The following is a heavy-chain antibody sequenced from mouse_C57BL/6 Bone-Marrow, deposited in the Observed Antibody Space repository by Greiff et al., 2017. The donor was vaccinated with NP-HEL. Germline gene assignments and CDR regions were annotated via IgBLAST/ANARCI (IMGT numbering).Heavy chain of an antibody. CDR3: ARFYDGYYCAMDY. Sequence: QVQLQQSGAELAKPGASVKLSCKASGYTFTSYWMHWVKQRPGQGLEWIGYINPSSGYTKYNQKFKDKATLTADKSSSTAYMQLSSLTYEDSAVYYCARFYDGYYCAMDYWGQGTSVTVSS. CDR2: INPSSGYT. D-gene: IGHD2-3*01. V-gene: IGHV1-7*01. CDR1: GYTFTSYW. J-gene: IGHJ4*01.